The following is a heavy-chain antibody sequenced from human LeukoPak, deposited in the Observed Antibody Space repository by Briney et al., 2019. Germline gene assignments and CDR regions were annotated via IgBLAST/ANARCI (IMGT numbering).Heavy chain of an antibody. D-gene: IGHD6-19*01. J-gene: IGHJ4*02. CDR1: GYTFTSYD. V-gene: IGHV1-8*01. CDR2: MNPNSGNT. CDR3: AWSLEYSSGWYSSDY. Sequence: ASVKVSCKASGYTFTSYDINWVRQATGQGLEWMGWMNPNSGNTGYAQKFQGRVTMTRNTSISTAYMELSSLRSEDTAVYYCAWSLEYSSGWYSSDYWGQGTLVTVSS.